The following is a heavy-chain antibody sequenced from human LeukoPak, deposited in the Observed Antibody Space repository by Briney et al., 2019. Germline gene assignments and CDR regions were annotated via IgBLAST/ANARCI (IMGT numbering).Heavy chain of an antibody. CDR1: GYSFSSYW. D-gene: IGHD3-9*01. V-gene: IGHV5-51*01. Sequence: GESLQISCKGSGYSFSSYWIGWVRQMPGKGLEWMGLIYPGDSDTRYSPSFQGQVTISADKSISTAYLQWSSLKASDTAMYYCARLGTERPINYYYYMDVWGKGTTVTVSS. CDR2: IYPGDSDT. J-gene: IGHJ6*03. CDR3: ARLGTERPINYYYYMDV.